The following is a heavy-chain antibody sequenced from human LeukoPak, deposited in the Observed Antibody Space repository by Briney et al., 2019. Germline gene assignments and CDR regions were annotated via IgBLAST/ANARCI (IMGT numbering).Heavy chain of an antibody. J-gene: IGHJ4*02. CDR3: AEGRAMIVTD. D-gene: IGHD3-22*01. CDR2: IIPIFGTA. CDR1: GGTFSSYA. V-gene: IGHV1-69*05. Sequence: SVKVSCKASGGTFSSYAISWVRQAPGQGLEWMGGIIPIFGTANYAQKFQGRATITTDESTSTAYMELSSLRSEDTAVYYCAEGRAMIVTDWGQGTLVTVSS.